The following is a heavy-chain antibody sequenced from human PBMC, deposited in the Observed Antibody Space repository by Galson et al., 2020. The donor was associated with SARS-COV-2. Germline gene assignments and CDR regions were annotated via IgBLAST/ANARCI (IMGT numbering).Heavy chain of an antibody. Sequence: SETLSLTCAVSGTSISSGSYSWNWIRQPPGKGLEWIGYISHSGGTYYNPSLKSRVTISGDRSKNQFSLRLSSVTAADTAVYYCARLHYGEYAPGAFDIWGPGTRV. D-gene: IGHD4-17*01. J-gene: IGHJ3*02. CDR1: GTSISSGSYS. CDR3: ARLHYGEYAPGAFDI. CDR2: ISHSGGT. V-gene: IGHV4-30-2*01.